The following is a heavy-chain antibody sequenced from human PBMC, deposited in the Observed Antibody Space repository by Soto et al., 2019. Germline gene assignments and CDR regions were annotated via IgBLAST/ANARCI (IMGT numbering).Heavy chain of an antibody. CDR3: ARETWWRLDY. Sequence: EVQLVESGGGLVKPGGSLRLSCAASGLPFSSLYMSWIRQAPGRGLEWVAKINPDGRDEQYADSVRGRFTVSRDNTKNLVFLQMKGLRVEDTAVYYCARETWWRLDYWGQGNLVTVSS. CDR1: GLPFSSLY. D-gene: IGHD2-15*01. V-gene: IGHV3-7*04. CDR2: INPDGRDE. J-gene: IGHJ4*02.